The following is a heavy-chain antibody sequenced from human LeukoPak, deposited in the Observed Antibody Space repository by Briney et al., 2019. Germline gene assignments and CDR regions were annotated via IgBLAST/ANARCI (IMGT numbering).Heavy chain of an antibody. CDR1: GYSISSGYY. J-gene: IGHJ4*02. D-gene: IGHD3-22*01. CDR2: IYHSGST. Sequence: SETLSLTCAVSGYSISSGYYWGWIRQPPGKGLEWIGSIYHSGSTYYNLSLKGRVTISVDTSKNQFSLKLSSVTAADTAVYYCARRVSGYYLYFDYWGQGTLVTVSS. V-gene: IGHV4-38-2*01. CDR3: ARRVSGYYLYFDY.